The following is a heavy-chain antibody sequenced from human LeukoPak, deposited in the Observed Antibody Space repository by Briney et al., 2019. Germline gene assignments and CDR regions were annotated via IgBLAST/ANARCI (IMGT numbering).Heavy chain of an antibody. Sequence: GGSLRLSCAASGFTFSNYAMNWVRQAPGKGLEWVSSISSSSSYIYYADSVKGRFTISRDNAKNSLYLQMNSLRAEDMALYYCARGPYCSSSSCYTNYYFDYWGQGTVVTVSS. CDR3: ARGPYCSSSSCYTNYYFDY. CDR1: GFTFSNYA. V-gene: IGHV3-21*01. D-gene: IGHD2-2*02. J-gene: IGHJ4*02. CDR2: ISSSSSYI.